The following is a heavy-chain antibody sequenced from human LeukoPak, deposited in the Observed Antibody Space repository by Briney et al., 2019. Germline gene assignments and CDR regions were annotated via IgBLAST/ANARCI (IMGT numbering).Heavy chain of an antibody. CDR2: ISGSGSST. D-gene: IGHD1-26*01. CDR3: AKYSGSYYYPPNWDS. Sequence: PGGSQRLSCVASGFTFSNYAMTWVRQAPGKGLEWVSGISGSGSSTYYADSVKGRFTLSRDYPKNTLYLQMNSLRAEDTAVYFCAKYSGSYYYPPNWDSWGQGTLVTVSS. J-gene: IGHJ4*02. V-gene: IGHV3-23*01. CDR1: GFTFSNYA.